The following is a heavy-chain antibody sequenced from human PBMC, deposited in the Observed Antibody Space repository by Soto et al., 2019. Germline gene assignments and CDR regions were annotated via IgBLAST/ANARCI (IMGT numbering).Heavy chain of an antibody. D-gene: IGHD2-15*01. CDR2: TYYSGST. CDR3: ARTYCSGGSCYPGGNWFDP. J-gene: IGHJ5*02. CDR1: GGSIRSYY. V-gene: IGHV4-59*01. Sequence: SETLSLTCTVSGGSIRSYYWSWIRQPPGKGLEWIGYTYYSGSTNYNPSLKSRVTMSVDTSRNQFSLKLNSVTAADTAVYYCARTYCSGGSCYPGGNWFDPWGQGTLVTVSS.